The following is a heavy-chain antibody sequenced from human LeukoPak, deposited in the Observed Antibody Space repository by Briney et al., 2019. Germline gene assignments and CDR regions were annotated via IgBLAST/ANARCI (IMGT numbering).Heavy chain of an antibody. Sequence: SVKVSCKASGGTFSSYAISWVRQAPGQGPEWMGGIIPIFGTASYAQKFQGRVTITADESTSTAYMELSSLRSEDTAVYYCARGQIVVVPAAMGYGWFDPWGQGTLVTVSS. D-gene: IGHD2-2*01. CDR2: IIPIFGTA. J-gene: IGHJ5*02. CDR3: ARGQIVVVPAAMGYGWFDP. V-gene: IGHV1-69*01. CDR1: GGTFSSYA.